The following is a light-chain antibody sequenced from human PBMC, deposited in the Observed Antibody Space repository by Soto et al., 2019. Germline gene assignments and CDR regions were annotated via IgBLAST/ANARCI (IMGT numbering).Light chain of an antibody. CDR3: QQYGSSPA. Sequence: EIVLTQSPGTLSLSPGERATLSCRASQSVSSSYLAWYQQKPGQAPRLLIFGSSSRATGIPDRFSGSGSGXXXTXXISRLEPEDFAVYXCQQYGSSPAFGGGTKVEIK. J-gene: IGKJ4*01. CDR2: GSS. CDR1: QSVSSSY. V-gene: IGKV3-20*01.